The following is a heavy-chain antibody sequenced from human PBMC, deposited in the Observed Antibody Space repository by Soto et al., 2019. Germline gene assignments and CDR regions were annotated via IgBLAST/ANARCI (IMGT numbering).Heavy chain of an antibody. Sequence: ASVKVSCKPSGYTFTSYCISWVRQAPGQGLEWMGWISAYNGNTNYAQKLQGRVTMTTDTSTSTAYMERRRLRSDDTAVYYCARRGYGSGSYYISYYYYGMDVWG. J-gene: IGHJ6*02. CDR2: ISAYNGNT. CDR1: GYTFTSYC. CDR3: ARRGYGSGSYYISYYYYGMDV. V-gene: IGHV1-18*04. D-gene: IGHD3-10*01.